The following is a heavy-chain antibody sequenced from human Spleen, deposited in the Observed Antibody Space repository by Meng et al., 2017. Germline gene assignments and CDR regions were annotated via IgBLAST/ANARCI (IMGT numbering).Heavy chain of an antibody. D-gene: IGHD2-15*01. CDR2: FVNYVDT. V-gene: IGHV1-18*01. Sequence: QVHLLQSGPEVKKLGAAGRGSCKASGYTFGSDGICWVRQAPGQGLEWMGWFVNYVDTYPAPKFQGRVTMTTDTHTNTAFMELRSLTSDDTAVYYCASGTPGRSYCDYWGQGTLVTVSS. J-gene: IGHJ4*02. CDR3: ASGTPGRSYCDY. CDR1: GYTFGSDG.